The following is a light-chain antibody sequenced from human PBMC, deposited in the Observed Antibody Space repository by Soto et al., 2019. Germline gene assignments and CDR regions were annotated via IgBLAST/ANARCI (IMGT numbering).Light chain of an antibody. Sequence: EIVLTQSPGTLSLSPGEGASLSCRASQSVPKNFLAWYQQKPGQALRLLISGASSRATGIADRFSGSGSGPDFTLTISRLEAEDFAVYFCQQYASSPLTFGGGTKVEIK. CDR3: QQYASSPLT. CDR1: QSVPKNF. CDR2: GAS. V-gene: IGKV3-20*01. J-gene: IGKJ4*01.